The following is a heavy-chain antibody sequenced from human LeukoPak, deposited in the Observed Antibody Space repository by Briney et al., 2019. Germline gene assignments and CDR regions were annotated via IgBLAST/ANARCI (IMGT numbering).Heavy chain of an antibody. V-gene: IGHV5-51*01. Sequence: GESLKISCQGSGYIFTKYWVAWVRQVPGEGPECMGIINPGDSETTYSPSFQGQVTISADKSISTAYLQWSSLKASDTAMYYCARIFGGYKTSPNDYWGQGTLVTVSS. J-gene: IGHJ4*02. CDR3: ARIFGGYKTSPNDY. CDR1: GYIFTKYW. CDR2: INPGDSET. D-gene: IGHD1-14*01.